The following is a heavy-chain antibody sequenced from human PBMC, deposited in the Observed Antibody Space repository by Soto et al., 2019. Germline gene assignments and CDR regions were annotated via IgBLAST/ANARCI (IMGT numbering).Heavy chain of an antibody. CDR2: IIPIFGTA. J-gene: IGHJ6*02. Sequence: GASVKVSCKASGGTFSSYAISWVRQAPGQGLEWMGGIIPIFGTANYAQKFQGRVTITADESTSTAYMELSSLRSEDTAVYYCARALVRVGTNYYYYGMDVWGQGTTVTVSS. V-gene: IGHV1-69*13. CDR1: GGTFSSYA. D-gene: IGHD6-13*01. CDR3: ARALVRVGTNYYYYGMDV.